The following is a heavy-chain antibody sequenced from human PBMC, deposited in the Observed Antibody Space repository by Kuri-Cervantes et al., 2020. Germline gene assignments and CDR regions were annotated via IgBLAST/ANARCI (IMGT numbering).Heavy chain of an antibody. CDR3: ARIPGIAVAGIDNWFDP. CDR2: INPNSGGT. D-gene: IGHD6-19*01. Sequence: ASVKVSCKASGYTFTGYYMHWVRQAPGQGLEWMGWINPNSGGTNYAQKFQGRVTMTRDTSISTAYMGLSRLRSDDTAVYYCARIPGIAVAGIDNWFDPWGQGTLVTVSS. V-gene: IGHV1-2*02. J-gene: IGHJ5*02. CDR1: GYTFTGYY.